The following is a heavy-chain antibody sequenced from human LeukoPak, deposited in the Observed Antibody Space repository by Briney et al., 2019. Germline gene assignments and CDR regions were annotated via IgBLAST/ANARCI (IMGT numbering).Heavy chain of an antibody. D-gene: IGHD1-26*01. Sequence: GGSLRLSCAASGFTVSSSYMSWVRQAPGKGLEWVSAISGGGDNTYFADSVKGRFTISRDNSEDTLYLQMNSLRAEDTAVYHCAKDRARGGATDFDYWGQGTLVTVSS. V-gene: IGHV3-23*01. J-gene: IGHJ4*02. CDR3: AKDRARGGATDFDY. CDR2: ISGGGDNT. CDR1: GFTVSSSY.